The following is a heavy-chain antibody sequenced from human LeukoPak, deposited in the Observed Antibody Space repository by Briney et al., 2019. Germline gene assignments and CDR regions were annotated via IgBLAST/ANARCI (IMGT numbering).Heavy chain of an antibody. CDR1: GGSFSGYY. CDR2: INHSGST. J-gene: IGHJ4*02. Sequence: PSETLSLTCAVYGGSFSGYYWSWIRQPPGKGLEWIGEINHSGSTNYNPSLKSRVTISVDTSKNQFSLKLSSVTAADTAVYYCARCYDSSGYYRFWGQGTLVTVSS. V-gene: IGHV4-34*01. D-gene: IGHD3-22*01. CDR3: ARCYDSSGYYRF.